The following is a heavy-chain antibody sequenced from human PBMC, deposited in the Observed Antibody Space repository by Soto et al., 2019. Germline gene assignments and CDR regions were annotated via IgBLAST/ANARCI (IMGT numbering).Heavy chain of an antibody. J-gene: IGHJ4*02. D-gene: IGHD3-22*01. CDR3: AKEGLENFYESSGYYDY. CDR1: GFTFNSYA. Sequence: EVQLLESGGGLSLPGGSLRLSCAASGFTFNSYAMTWVRQAPGKGLEWVAGISGNGRKTSYADSVRGRFSISRDNSRNTLYLQMNSLRAEDTAAYYCAKEGLENFYESSGYYDYWGQGTLVTVSS. CDR2: ISGNGRKT. V-gene: IGHV3-23*01.